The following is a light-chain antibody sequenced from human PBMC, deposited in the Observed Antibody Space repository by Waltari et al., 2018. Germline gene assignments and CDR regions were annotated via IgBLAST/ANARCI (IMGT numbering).Light chain of an antibody. J-gene: IGKJ4*01. CDR1: RSVLYTSNNKNY. V-gene: IGKV4-1*01. CDR3: QQYSSGLT. CDR2: WAS. Sequence: DIVMTKSPDSLAVPLGERATINCKSSRSVLYTSNNKNYLTWYQQRPGQPPRMLIYWASTRESGVPDRFSGSGSGTDFTLTISSLQAEDVAVYYCQQYSSGLTFGGGTKVEIK.